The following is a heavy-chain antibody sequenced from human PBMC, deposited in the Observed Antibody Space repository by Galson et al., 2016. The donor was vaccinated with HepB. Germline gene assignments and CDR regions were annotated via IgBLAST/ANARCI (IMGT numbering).Heavy chain of an antibody. Sequence: SLRLSCAASGFTFDDYGMSWVRQAPGKGLEWVSGINWNGGSTGYADSVKGRFTISRDNAKNSLYLQMNSLRAEGTAVYYCARGPSPRSGSFFDYWGQGTLVTVSS. CDR2: INWNGGST. J-gene: IGHJ4*02. CDR1: GFTFDDYG. CDR3: ARGPSPRSGSFFDY. V-gene: IGHV3-20*04. D-gene: IGHD3-10*01.